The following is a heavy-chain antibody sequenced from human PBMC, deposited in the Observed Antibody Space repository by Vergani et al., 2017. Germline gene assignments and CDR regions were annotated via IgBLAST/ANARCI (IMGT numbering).Heavy chain of an antibody. CDR3: ARSEYSSSWYGDYYYGMDV. CDR1: GYTFTSYA. Sequence: QVQLVQSGAEVKKPGASVKVSCKASGYTFTSYAMHWVRQAPGQRLEWMGWINPNSGGTNYAQKFQGRVTMTRDTSISTAYMELSRLRSDDTAVYYCARSEYSSSWYGDYYYGMDVWGQGTTVTVSS. J-gene: IGHJ6*02. D-gene: IGHD6-13*01. CDR2: INPNSGGT. V-gene: IGHV1-2*02.